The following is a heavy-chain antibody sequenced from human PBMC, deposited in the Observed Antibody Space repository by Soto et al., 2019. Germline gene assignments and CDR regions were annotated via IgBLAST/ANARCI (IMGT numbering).Heavy chain of an antibody. D-gene: IGHD3-22*01. CDR3: ARVARPYYYDSSGYYYLGY. CDR2: INHSGST. V-gene: IGHV4-34*01. J-gene: IGHJ4*02. CDR1: GGSFSGYY. Sequence: SETLSLTCAVYGGSFSGYYWSWIRQPPGKGLEWIGEINHSGSTNYNPSLKSRVTISVDTSKNQFSLKLSSVTAADTAVYYCARVARPYYYDSSGYYYLGYWGQGTLLTVS.